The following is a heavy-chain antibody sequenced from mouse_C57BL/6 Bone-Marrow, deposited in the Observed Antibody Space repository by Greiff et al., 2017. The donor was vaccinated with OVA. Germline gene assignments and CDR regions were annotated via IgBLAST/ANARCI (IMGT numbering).Heavy chain of an antibody. V-gene: IGHV1-62-2*01. J-gene: IGHJ3*01. CDR1: GYTFTEYT. Sequence: QVQLQQSGAELVKPGASVKLSCKASGYTFTEYTIHWVKQRSGQGLEWLGWFYPGSGSLKYNEKFKDKATLTADKSSSTVYIELSRLTSEDSAVYFCARHEDDYDGGGAWFAYWGQGTLVTVSA. CDR2: FYPGSGSL. CDR3: ARHEDDYDGGGAWFAY. D-gene: IGHD2-4*01.